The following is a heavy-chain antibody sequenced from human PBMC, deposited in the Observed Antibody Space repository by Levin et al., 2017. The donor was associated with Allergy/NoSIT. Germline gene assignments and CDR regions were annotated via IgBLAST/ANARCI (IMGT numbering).Heavy chain of an antibody. J-gene: IGHJ6*02. D-gene: IGHD6-19*01. CDR2: INYRGST. CDR3: ARDRIVVAGGNDYYYGMDV. V-gene: IGHV4-61*01. Sequence: SETLSLTCTVSGGSVSSGTYYWSWIRQPPGKGLEWIGYINYRGSTKYNPSLKSRVTISVDTSKHEFSLKLSSVTAADTAVYYCARDRIVVAGGNDYYYGMDVWGQGTTVTVSS. CDR1: GGSVSSGTYY.